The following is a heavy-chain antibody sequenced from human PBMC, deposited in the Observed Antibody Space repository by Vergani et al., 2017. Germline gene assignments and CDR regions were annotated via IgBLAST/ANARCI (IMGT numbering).Heavy chain of an antibody. CDR1: GGTFSSYA. D-gene: IGHD3-22*01. V-gene: IGHV1-69*13. J-gene: IGHJ4*02. Sequence: QGQLAQSGAEVKKPGSSVKVSCKASGGTFSSYAISWVRQAPGQGLEWMGGIIPIFGTANYAQKFQGRVTITADESTSTAYMELSSLRSEDTAVYYCARANHYYDSSGYAEFDYWGQGTLVTVSS. CDR2: IIPIFGTA. CDR3: ARANHYYDSSGYAEFDY.